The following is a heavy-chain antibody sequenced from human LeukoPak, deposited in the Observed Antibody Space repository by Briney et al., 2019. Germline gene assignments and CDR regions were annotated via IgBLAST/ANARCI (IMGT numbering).Heavy chain of an antibody. V-gene: IGHV4-4*02. D-gene: IGHD6-13*01. CDR3: ARAYSSSWYYNWFDP. Sequence: PSGTLSLTCAVSGGSISSSNWWSWVRQPPGKGLEWIGEIYHSGSTNYNPSLKSRVTISVDTSKNQFSLKLSSVTAADTAMYYCARAYSSSWYYNWFDPWGQGTLVTVSS. J-gene: IGHJ5*02. CDR1: GGSISSSNW. CDR2: IYHSGST.